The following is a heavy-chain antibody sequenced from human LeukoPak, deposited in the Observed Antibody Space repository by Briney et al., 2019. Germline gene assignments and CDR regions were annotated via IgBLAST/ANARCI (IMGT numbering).Heavy chain of an antibody. J-gene: IGHJ4*02. CDR1: GFTFSSYS. V-gene: IGHV3-48*01. D-gene: IGHD4-17*01. CDR2: ISSSGRTI. Sequence: GGSLRLSCAASGFTFSSYSMNWVRQAPGKGREWVSYISSSGRTIYYPDSVRGRFTISRDNAKNSLYLQMNSLRAEDTAVYYCARDLYGDYVVDYWGQGTLVTVSS. CDR3: ARDLYGDYVVDY.